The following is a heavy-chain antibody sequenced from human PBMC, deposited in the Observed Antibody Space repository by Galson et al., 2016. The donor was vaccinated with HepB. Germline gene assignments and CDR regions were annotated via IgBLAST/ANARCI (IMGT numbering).Heavy chain of an antibody. J-gene: IGHJ5*02. V-gene: IGHV3-30-3*01. D-gene: IGHD3-10*01. Sequence: AFTLTNYAMHWVRQAPGKGLEWVAVISYNGNNQYYADSVKGRFTISRDISTNILYLQMNSLRPEDTAVYYCARGDYYGSGNYSNWFDPWGQGTLVTVSS. CDR2: ISYNGNNQ. CDR3: ARGDYYGSGNYSNWFDP. CDR1: AFTLTNYA.